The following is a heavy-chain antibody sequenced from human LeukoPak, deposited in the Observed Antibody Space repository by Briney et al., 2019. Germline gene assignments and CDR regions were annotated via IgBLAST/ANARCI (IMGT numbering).Heavy chain of an antibody. CDR3: ARPGTSQTVPLYGWFDP. CDR1: GFTFSSYA. V-gene: IGHV3-30-3*01. D-gene: IGHD1-7*01. J-gene: IGHJ5*02. Sequence: GGSLRLSCAASGFTFSSYAMHWVRQAPGKGLEWVAVISYDGSNKYYADSVKGRFTISRDNSKNTLYLQMNSLRAEDTAVYYCARPGTSQTVPLYGWFDPWGQGTLVTVSS. CDR2: ISYDGSNK.